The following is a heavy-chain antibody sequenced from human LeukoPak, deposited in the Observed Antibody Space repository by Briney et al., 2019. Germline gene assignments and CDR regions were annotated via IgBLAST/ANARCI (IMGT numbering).Heavy chain of an antibody. D-gene: IGHD5-18*01. Sequence: GGSLRLSCAASGFTFSSYGMHWVRQAPGKGLEWVAVIWYDGSNKYYADSVKGRFTISRDNSKNTLYLQMSSLRAEDTAVYYCARERGYSQKHFDYWGQGTLVTVSS. CDR1: GFTFSSYG. V-gene: IGHV3-33*01. CDR3: ARERGYSQKHFDY. J-gene: IGHJ4*02. CDR2: IWYDGSNK.